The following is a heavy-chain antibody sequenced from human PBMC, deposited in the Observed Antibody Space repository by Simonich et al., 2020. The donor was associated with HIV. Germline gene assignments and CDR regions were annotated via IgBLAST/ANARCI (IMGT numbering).Heavy chain of an antibody. CDR1: GFTFSSYA. CDR2: ISDDGSNK. J-gene: IGHJ4*02. Sequence: QVQLVESGGGVVQPGRSLRLSCAASGFTFSSYAMHWVRQAPGKGLEWVAVISDDGSNKDYADSVKGRFTISRDNSENTLYLQRNSLRAEDTAVYYCASGGSISSVWADDYWGQGTLVTVSS. CDR3: ASGGSISSVWADDY. D-gene: IGHD3-16*01. V-gene: IGHV3-30*07.